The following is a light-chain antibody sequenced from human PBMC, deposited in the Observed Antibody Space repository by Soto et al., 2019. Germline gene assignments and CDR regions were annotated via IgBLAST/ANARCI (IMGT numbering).Light chain of an antibody. CDR3: QQYNNCPPWT. J-gene: IGKJ1*01. Sequence: EIVLTQSPGTLSLSPGERATLSFRASQSVSSSYLAWYQQKPGQAPRLLIYGASSRATGIPDRFSGSGSGTEFTLIISSLQSEDFAVYYCQQYNNCPPWTFGQGTKVDI. CDR1: QSVSSSY. CDR2: GAS. V-gene: IGKV3-20*01.